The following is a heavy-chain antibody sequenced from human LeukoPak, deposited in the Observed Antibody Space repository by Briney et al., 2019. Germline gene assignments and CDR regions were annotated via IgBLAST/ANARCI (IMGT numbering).Heavy chain of an antibody. CDR2: IYYSGST. J-gene: IGHJ6*03. CDR1: GGSISSSSYH. Sequence: SETLSLTCTVSGGSISSSSYHWGWIRQPPGKGLEWIGSIYYSGSTYYNPSLKSRVTISVDTSKNQFSLKLSSVTAADTAVYYCARVLTRTIFGVVITHYYYYYYMDVWGKGTTVTVSS. D-gene: IGHD3-3*01. CDR3: ARVLTRTIFGVVITHYYYYYYMDV. V-gene: IGHV4-39*07.